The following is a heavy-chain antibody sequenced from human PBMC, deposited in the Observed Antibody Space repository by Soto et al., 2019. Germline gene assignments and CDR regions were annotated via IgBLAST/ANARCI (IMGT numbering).Heavy chain of an antibody. D-gene: IGHD6-19*01. Sequence: ASVKVSCKASGYTFTGYYMHWVRQAPGQGLEWMGWINPNSGGTNYAQKFQGWVTMTRDTSISTAYMELSRLRSDDTAVYYCARDLGIAVAGTPLYYFDYWGQGTLVTVSS. CDR2: INPNSGGT. J-gene: IGHJ4*02. CDR3: ARDLGIAVAGTPLYYFDY. CDR1: GYTFTGYY. V-gene: IGHV1-2*04.